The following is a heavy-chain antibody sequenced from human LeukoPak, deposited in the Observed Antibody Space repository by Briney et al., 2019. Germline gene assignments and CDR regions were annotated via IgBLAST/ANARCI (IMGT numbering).Heavy chain of an antibody. Sequence: ASMKVSCKASGYSFSDYFVHWVRQAPGQGLEWMGWINPKSGGTKYAQKFQGRVTVTRDTSISTAYMELSKLRSDDTAVYYCATWTITTDFDYWGQGTLVTVSS. CDR2: INPKSGGT. CDR3: ATWTITTDFDY. CDR1: GYSFSDYF. V-gene: IGHV1-2*02. D-gene: IGHD4-11*01. J-gene: IGHJ4*02.